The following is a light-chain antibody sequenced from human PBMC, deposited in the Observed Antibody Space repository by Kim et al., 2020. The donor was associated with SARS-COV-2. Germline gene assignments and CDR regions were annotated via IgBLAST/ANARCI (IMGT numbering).Light chain of an antibody. CDR1: QGINNC. V-gene: IGKV1-27*01. CDR2: AAS. CDR3: QKYDSAPRT. Sequence: ASVGDRVPITLRASQGINNCLAGYQQKPGRVPKLLIYAASTLQSGFPSRFRGSGSGTDFTLTISSLQPEDVATYYCQKYDSAPRTFGQGTKVYIK. J-gene: IGKJ1*01.